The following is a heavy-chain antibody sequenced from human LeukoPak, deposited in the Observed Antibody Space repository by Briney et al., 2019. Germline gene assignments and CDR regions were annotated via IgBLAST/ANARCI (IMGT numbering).Heavy chain of an antibody. CDR3: AREGGDPRWLDP. V-gene: IGHV4-4*07. D-gene: IGHD6-25*01. Sequence: SETLSLTCTASGVSISSYYRTWIRQSAGKGLEWIGRINTSGSTNYNPSLRSRVTMSVNTSKNQFSLNLTSVTAADTAVYSCAREGGDPRWLDPWGQGTLVTVSS. CDR1: GVSISSYY. CDR2: INTSGST. J-gene: IGHJ5*02.